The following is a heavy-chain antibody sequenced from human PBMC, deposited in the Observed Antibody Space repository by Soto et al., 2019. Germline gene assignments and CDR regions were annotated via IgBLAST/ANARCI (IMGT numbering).Heavy chain of an antibody. Sequence: SETPSPTCALYGWAFSGYYLGWIRPPPGKGLEWIGEINHSGSTNYNPSLKSRVTISVDTSKNQFSLKLSSVTAADTAVYYCARGGAQYYYYYYGMDVWGQGTTVTVS. J-gene: IGHJ6*02. CDR3: ARGGAQYYYYYYGMDV. V-gene: IGHV4-34*01. D-gene: IGHD3-16*01. CDR1: GWAFSGYY. CDR2: INHSGST.